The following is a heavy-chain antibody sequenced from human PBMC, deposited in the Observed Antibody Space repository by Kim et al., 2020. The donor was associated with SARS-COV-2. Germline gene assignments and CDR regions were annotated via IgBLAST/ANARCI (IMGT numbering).Heavy chain of an antibody. CDR3: TGHIGDSSQPFDY. J-gene: IGHJ4*02. V-gene: IGHV3-15*01. D-gene: IGHD2-15*01. CDR1: RFTFNNAW. Sequence: GGSLRLSCTASRFTFNNAWMSWVRQSPGKGLEWVGRIKRKTDVGTIDYGSPVRGRFTVSRDDSKNMVYLEMNSLKIEDTGLYYCTGHIGDSSQPFDYWGQGTLVTVSS. CDR2: IKRKTDVGTI.